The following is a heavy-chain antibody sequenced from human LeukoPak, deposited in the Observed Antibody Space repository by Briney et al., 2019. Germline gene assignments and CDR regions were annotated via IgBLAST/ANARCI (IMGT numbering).Heavy chain of an antibody. CDR1: GGSISSYY. V-gene: IGHV4-4*07. D-gene: IGHD1-26*01. J-gene: IGHJ5*02. Sequence: SETLSLTCTVSGGSISSYYWSWIRQPAGKGLEWIGRIYTSGSTNYNPSLKSRVTMSVDTSKNQFSLKLSSVTAADTAVYYCARTVLSSGSYLFDPWGQGTLVTVSS. CDR2: IYTSGST. CDR3: ARTVLSSGSYLFDP.